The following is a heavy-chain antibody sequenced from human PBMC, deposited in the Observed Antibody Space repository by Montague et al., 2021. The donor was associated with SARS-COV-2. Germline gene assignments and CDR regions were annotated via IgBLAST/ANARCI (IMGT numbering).Heavy chain of an antibody. D-gene: IGHD3-22*01. CDR3: ARAIVDVTMIIVVMTGVEHYFDF. Sequence: SETLSLTCAVYGGSFIGYYWSWIRQPPGKGLEWIGDINHSGSTHYNPSLKSRVSISVDTSKNQFSLKLRSVTAADTAVYYCARAIVDVTMIIVVMTGVEHYFDFWGQGTLVTVSS. V-gene: IGHV4-34*01. J-gene: IGHJ4*02. CDR2: INHSGST. CDR1: GGSFIGYY.